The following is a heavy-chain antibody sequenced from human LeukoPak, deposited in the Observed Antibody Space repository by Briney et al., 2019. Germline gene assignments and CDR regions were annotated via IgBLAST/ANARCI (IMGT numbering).Heavy chain of an antibody. CDR1: GYTFTSYG. CDR2: ISAYNGNT. J-gene: IGHJ6*03. D-gene: IGHD2-21*01. V-gene: IGHV1-18*01. Sequence: ASVKVSCKASGYTFTSYGISWVRQAPGQGLEWMGWISAYNGNTNYAQKLQGRVTMTTDTSTSTAYMELRSLRSDDTAVYYCASSARKDSLWYMDVWGKGTTVTVSS. CDR3: ASSARKDSLWYMDV.